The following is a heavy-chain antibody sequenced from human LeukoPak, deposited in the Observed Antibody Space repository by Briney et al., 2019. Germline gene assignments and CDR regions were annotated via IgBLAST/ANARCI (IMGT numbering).Heavy chain of an antibody. V-gene: IGHV3-66*01. CDR1: GFTVSSNY. CDR2: IFSGGGT. D-gene: IGHD6-25*01. CDR3: ARDPGAAAGNLWS. Sequence: GGSLRLSCAASGFTVSSNYMTWVRQAPGKGLEWVSLIFSGGGTYYADSVKGRFTISRDSSKNTLYLQMNSLRAEDTALYYCARDPGAAAGNLWSWGQGTLVTVSS. J-gene: IGHJ5*02.